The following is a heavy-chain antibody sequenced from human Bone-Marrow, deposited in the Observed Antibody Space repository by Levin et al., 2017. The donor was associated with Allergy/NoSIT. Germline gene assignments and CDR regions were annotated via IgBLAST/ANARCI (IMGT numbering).Heavy chain of an antibody. CDR1: GFTFSSYG. Sequence: GGSLRLSCAASGFTFSSYGMHWVRQAPGKGLEWVAVIWYDGSNKYYADSVKGRFTISRDNSKNTLYLQMNSLGAEETAVYYCARAMRACSGGSCPNSSGRPEAPDYWGQGTLVTVSS. V-gene: IGHV3-33*01. D-gene: IGHD2-15*01. CDR2: IWYDGSNK. J-gene: IGHJ4*02. CDR3: ARAMRACSGGSCPNSSGRPEAPDY.